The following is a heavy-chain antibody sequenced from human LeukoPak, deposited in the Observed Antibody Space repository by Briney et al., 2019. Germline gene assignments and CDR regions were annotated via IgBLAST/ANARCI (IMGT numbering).Heavy chain of an antibody. CDR2: MNPNSGNT. Sequence: GASVKVSCKASGYTFTSYDINWARQATGQGLEWMGWMNPNSGNTGYAQKFQGRVTMTRNTSISTAYMELSSLRSEDTAVYYCARGAKHYDSSGYYYYFDYWGQGTLVTVSS. CDR3: ARGAKHYDSSGYYYYFDY. D-gene: IGHD3-22*01. V-gene: IGHV1-8*01. CDR1: GYTFTSYD. J-gene: IGHJ4*02.